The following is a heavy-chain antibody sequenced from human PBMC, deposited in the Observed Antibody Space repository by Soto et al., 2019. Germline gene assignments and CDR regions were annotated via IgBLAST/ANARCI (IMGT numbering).Heavy chain of an antibody. V-gene: IGHV4-39*02. Sequence: QLQLLESGPGLVRPSETLSLTCSVSGGSISSTSYYWGWIRQPPGKGLEWIASIYYTGSTYYSPSLKSRVTISVDTSKNLFSLELNSVTAADTAVYYCGRGRALYCSGGSCYWFDPWGQGTLVTVSS. CDR2: IYYTGST. D-gene: IGHD2-15*01. CDR1: GGSISSTSYY. J-gene: IGHJ5*02. CDR3: GRGRALYCSGGSCYWFDP.